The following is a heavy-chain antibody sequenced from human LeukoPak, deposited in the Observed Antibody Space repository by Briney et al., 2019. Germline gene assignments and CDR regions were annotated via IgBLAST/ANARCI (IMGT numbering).Heavy chain of an antibody. Sequence: GGSLRLSCAASGFTFSSYSMNWVRQAPGKGLEWVSSISSSSSYIYYADSVKGRFTISRDNAKNSLYLQMNSLRAEDTAVYYCARDGVVRGVXXXFDYWGQGTLVTVSS. D-gene: IGHD3-10*01. V-gene: IGHV3-21*01. J-gene: IGHJ4*02. CDR1: GFTFSSYS. CDR3: ARDGVVRGVXXXFDY. CDR2: ISSSSSYI.